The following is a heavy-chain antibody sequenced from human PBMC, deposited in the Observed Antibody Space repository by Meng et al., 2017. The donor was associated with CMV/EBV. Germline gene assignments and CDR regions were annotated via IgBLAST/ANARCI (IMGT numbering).Heavy chain of an antibody. Sequence: GGSLRLSCAASGFTFSNSDMNWVRQAPGKGLEWVSVIYSGGSTYYADSVKGRFTISRDNSKNTLYLQMDSLRAEDTAVYYCARAVGRAALTYYYGMDVWGQGTTVTVSS. V-gene: IGHV3-53*01. CDR1: GFTFSNSD. CDR2: IYSGGST. J-gene: IGHJ6*02. D-gene: IGHD6-6*01. CDR3: ARAVGRAALTYYYGMDV.